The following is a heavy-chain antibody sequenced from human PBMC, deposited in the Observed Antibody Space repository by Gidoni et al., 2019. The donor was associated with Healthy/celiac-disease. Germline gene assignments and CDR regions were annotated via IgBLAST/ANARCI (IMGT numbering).Heavy chain of an antibody. CDR2: MSWNSGSI. D-gene: IGHD3-22*01. CDR1: GFTFDDYA. CDR3: AKDNQYYYDSSGYFDY. Sequence: EVQLVESGGGLVQPGRSLRLSCAASGFTFDDYAMHWVRQAPGKGLEWVSGMSWNSGSIGYADSVKGRFTISRDNAKNSLYLQMNSLRAEDTALYYCAKDNQYYYDSSGYFDYWGQGTLVTVSS. V-gene: IGHV3-9*01. J-gene: IGHJ4*02.